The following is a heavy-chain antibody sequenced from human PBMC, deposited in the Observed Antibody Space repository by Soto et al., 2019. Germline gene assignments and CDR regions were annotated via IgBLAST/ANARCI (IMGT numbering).Heavy chain of an antibody. Sequence: QPGGSLRLSCAASGFTFSSYAMSWVRQAPGKGLEWVSAISGSGGSTYYADSVKGRFTISRDNSKNTLYLQMNSLRAEDTAVYYCAKVRSRYYGSGSYTNYYYYYGMDVWGQGTTVTVSS. CDR1: GFTFSSYA. CDR3: AKVRSRYYGSGSYTNYYYYYGMDV. CDR2: ISGSGGST. J-gene: IGHJ6*02. V-gene: IGHV3-23*01. D-gene: IGHD3-10*01.